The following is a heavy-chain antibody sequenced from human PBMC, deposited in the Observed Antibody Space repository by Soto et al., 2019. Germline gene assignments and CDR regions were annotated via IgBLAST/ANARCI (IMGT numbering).Heavy chain of an antibody. Sequence: QVQLVESGGGVDQPGRSLRLSCAASGFTFSSYGMHWVRQAPGKGLEWVAVIWYDGSNKYYADSVKGRFTISRDNSKNTLYLQMYSLRAEDTAVYYCARGAIAAAFDYWGQGTLVTVSS. CDR1: GFTFSSYG. CDR2: IWYDGSNK. J-gene: IGHJ4*02. V-gene: IGHV3-33*01. CDR3: ARGAIAAAFDY. D-gene: IGHD6-13*01.